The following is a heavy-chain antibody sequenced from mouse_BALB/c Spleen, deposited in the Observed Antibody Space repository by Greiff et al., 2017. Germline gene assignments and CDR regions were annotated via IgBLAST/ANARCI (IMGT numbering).Heavy chain of an antibody. CDR2: ISSGGSYT. J-gene: IGHJ3*01. D-gene: IGHD1-1*01. CDR3: ARDYYGSSPWFAY. CDR1: GFTFSSYA. V-gene: IGHV5-9-4*01. Sequence: EVMLVESGGGLVKPGGSLKLSCAASGFTFSSYAMSWVRQSPEKRLAWVAEISSGGSYTYYPDTVTGRFTISRDNAKNTLYLEMSSLRSEDTAMYYCARDYYGSSPWFAYWGQGTLVTVSA.